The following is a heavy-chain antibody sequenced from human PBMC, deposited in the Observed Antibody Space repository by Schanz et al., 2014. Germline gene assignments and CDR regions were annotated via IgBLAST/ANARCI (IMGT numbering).Heavy chain of an antibody. D-gene: IGHD4-4*01. CDR1: GASISGSSDY. CDR2: IYYTGTT. Sequence: QLQLQESGPGLVKPSETLSLTCTVSGASISGSSDYWGWIRQSPGKGLEWIGNIYYTGTTYYNPSPKGRFSIPVDPPKTRVPLKLPSVTAADTAVFYCARRDNYLSAFDIWGQGTMVTVSS. CDR3: ARRDNYLSAFDI. J-gene: IGHJ3*02. V-gene: IGHV4-39*01.